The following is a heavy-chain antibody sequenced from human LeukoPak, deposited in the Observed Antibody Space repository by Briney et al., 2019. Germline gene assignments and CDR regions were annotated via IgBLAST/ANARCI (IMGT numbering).Heavy chain of an antibody. D-gene: IGHD2-2*02. Sequence: ASVKVSCKASGYTFTGYYMHWVRQAPGQGLVWMGWINPNSGGTNYAQKFQGRVTMTRDTSISTAYMELSRLRSDDTAVYYCARGVVPAAISWFDPWGQGTLVTVSS. V-gene: IGHV1-2*02. CDR3: ARGVVPAAISWFDP. CDR2: INPNSGGT. J-gene: IGHJ5*02. CDR1: GYTFTGYY.